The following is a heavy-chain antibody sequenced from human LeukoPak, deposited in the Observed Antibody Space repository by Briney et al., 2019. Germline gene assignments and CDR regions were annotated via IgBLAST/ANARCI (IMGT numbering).Heavy chain of an antibody. CDR3: AKPQGGDPRAFDY. CDR1: GFTVSNNY. D-gene: IGHD3-16*01. V-gene: IGHV3-53*01. CDR2: IYSGGST. J-gene: IGHJ4*02. Sequence: GGSLRLSCVVSGFTVSNNYMSWVRQAPRKGLEWVSLIYSGGSTYYADSVKGRFTISRDNSKNTVYLQMNSLRAEDTAMYYCAKPQGGDPRAFDYWGQGILVTVSS.